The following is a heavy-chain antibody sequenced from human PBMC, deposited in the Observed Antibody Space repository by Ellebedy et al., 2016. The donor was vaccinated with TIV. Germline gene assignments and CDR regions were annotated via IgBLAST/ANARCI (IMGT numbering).Heavy chain of an antibody. Sequence: GESLKISCAASGFTFSSYAMSWVRQAPGKGLEWVSAISGSGGSTYYADSVKGRFTISRDNSKNTLYLQMNSLRAEDTAVYYCAKFIVVVPAAMGRWFDPWGQGTLVTVSS. CDR3: AKFIVVVPAAMGRWFDP. D-gene: IGHD2-2*01. CDR1: GFTFSSYA. V-gene: IGHV3-23*01. J-gene: IGHJ5*02. CDR2: ISGSGGST.